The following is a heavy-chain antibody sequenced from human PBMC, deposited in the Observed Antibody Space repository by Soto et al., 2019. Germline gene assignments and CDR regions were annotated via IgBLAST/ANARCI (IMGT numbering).Heavy chain of an antibody. V-gene: IGHV4-34*01. CDR1: GGSFSGYY. CDR3: ARGTRDYVWGSYRLFDY. CDR2: INHSGST. D-gene: IGHD3-16*02. Sequence: PSETLSLTCAVYGGSFSGYYWSWIRQPPGKGLEWIGEINHSGSTNYNPSLKSRVTISVDTSKNQFSLKLSSVTAADTAVYYCARGTRDYVWGSYRLFDYWGQGTLVTVSS. J-gene: IGHJ4*02.